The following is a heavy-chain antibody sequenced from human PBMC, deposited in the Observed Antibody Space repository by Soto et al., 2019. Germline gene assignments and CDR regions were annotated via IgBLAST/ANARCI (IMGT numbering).Heavy chain of an antibody. CDR2: IYSSGST. D-gene: IGHD5-12*01. CDR3: AKGYSDSSWDYYYMDV. Sequence: EVQLVESGGGLVQPGGSLRLSCVASGFTVSSHYVSWVRQAPGKGLEWVSIIYSSGSTHYADSVKGRFTISRHNFKNTVLLQMNSVSAEDTAVDFCAKGYSDSSWDYYYMDVWGNVTTVIVSS. J-gene: IGHJ6*03. V-gene: IGHV3-53*04. CDR1: GFTVSSHY.